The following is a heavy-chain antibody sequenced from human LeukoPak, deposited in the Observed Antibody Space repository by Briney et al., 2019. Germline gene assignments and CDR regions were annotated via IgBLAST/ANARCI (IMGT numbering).Heavy chain of an antibody. CDR2: IVPIFGTA. V-gene: IGHV1-69*01. CDR1: GGTFSSYA. D-gene: IGHD2-2*01. Sequence: SVKVSCKASGGTFSSYAISWVRQAPGQGLEWMGGIVPIFGTANYAQKFQGRVTITADESTSTAYMELSSLRSEDTAVYYCARFTGIVVVPAANWFDPWGQGTLVTVSS. J-gene: IGHJ5*02. CDR3: ARFTGIVVVPAANWFDP.